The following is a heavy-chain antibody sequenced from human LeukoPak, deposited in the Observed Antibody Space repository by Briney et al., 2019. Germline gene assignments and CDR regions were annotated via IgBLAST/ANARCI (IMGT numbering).Heavy chain of an antibody. Sequence: GGSLRLSCAASGFTFSSYWMSWVRQAPGKGLEWVANIKQDGSEKYYVDSVKGRFTISRDNAKNSLYLQMNSLRAEDAAVYYCARDKSEDYMDVWGKGTTVTVSS. J-gene: IGHJ6*03. CDR2: IKQDGSEK. CDR3: ARDKSEDYMDV. CDR1: GFTFSSYW. V-gene: IGHV3-7*01.